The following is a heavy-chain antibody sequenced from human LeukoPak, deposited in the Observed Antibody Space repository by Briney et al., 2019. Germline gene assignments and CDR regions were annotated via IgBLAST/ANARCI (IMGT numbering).Heavy chain of an antibody. D-gene: IGHD1-26*01. CDR1: GFTFSTHG. CDR3: AKDRSYSGYEPLDY. J-gene: IGHJ4*02. V-gene: IGHV3-30*18. Sequence: PGGSQRLSCVASGFTFSTHGMHWVRQAPGKGLESVAVISHDGNSKYSADSVKGRFTISRDNSKNTLYLQMDSLRVEDTAVYYCAKDRSYSGYEPLDYWGQGTLVTVSS. CDR2: ISHDGNSK.